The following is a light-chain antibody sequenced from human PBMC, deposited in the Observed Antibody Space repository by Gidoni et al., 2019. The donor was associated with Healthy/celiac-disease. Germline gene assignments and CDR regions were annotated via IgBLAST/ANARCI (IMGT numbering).Light chain of an antibody. CDR2: EVS. CDR1: SSDVGGYNY. J-gene: IGLJ2*01. Sequence: QSALTEPPAASGSPGQSVTISCTGTSSDVGGYNYVSWYQQHPAKAPKLMLYEVSKRPSVLPDRFSGSKSGNTASLTVSGLQAEDEADYYCSSYAGSNNLVFGGGTKLTVL. CDR3: SSYAGSNNLV. V-gene: IGLV2-8*01.